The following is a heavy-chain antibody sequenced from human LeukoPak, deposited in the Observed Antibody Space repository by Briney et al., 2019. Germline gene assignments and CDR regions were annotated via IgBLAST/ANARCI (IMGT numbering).Heavy chain of an antibody. Sequence: SETLSLTCTVSGGSISSHYWSWIRQPPGKGLEWIGDIYYSGGTNYNPSLKSRLTISVDPSKNQFSLNVTSVTAADEAVYYCARLELSYYYYYMDVWGKGTTVTVSS. J-gene: IGHJ6*03. CDR3: ARLELSYYYYYMDV. CDR2: IYYSGGT. D-gene: IGHD1-7*01. V-gene: IGHV4-59*11. CDR1: GGSISSHY.